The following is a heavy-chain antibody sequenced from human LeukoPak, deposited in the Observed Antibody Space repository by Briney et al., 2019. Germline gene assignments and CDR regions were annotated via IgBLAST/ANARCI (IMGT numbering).Heavy chain of an antibody. Sequence: PSETLSLTCTVFGYSISSGYYWGWIRQPPGKWLEWIGSIYHSGSTYYNPSLKSRVTISVDTSKNQFSLKLSSVTAADTAVYYCAREGPDSGWFDPWGQGTLVTVSS. CDR2: IYHSGST. CDR1: GYSISSGYY. V-gene: IGHV4-38-2*02. J-gene: IGHJ5*02. CDR3: AREGPDSGWFDP. D-gene: IGHD3-22*01.